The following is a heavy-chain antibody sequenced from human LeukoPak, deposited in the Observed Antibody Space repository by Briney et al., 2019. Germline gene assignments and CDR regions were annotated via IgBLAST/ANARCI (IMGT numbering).Heavy chain of an antibody. Sequence: GGSLRLSCAASGFTFSNAWMSWVRQAPGKGLEWVSYISSSGSTIYYADSVKGRFTISRDNAKNSLYLQMNSLRAEDTAVYYCASFGDIVVVPAAPWGQGTLVTVSS. CDR2: ISSSGSTI. V-gene: IGHV3-11*04. CDR1: GFTFSNAW. J-gene: IGHJ5*02. D-gene: IGHD2-2*01. CDR3: ASFGDIVVVPAAP.